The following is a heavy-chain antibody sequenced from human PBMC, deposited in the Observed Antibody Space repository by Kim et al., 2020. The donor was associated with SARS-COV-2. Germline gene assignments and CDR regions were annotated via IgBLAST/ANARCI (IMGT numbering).Heavy chain of an antibody. CDR2: TYSSGSP. CDR1: GGSISNHY. V-gene: IGHV4-59*08. Sequence: SETLSLTCTVSGGSISNHYWSWIRQPPGRGLEWIGYTYSSGSPTYNPSLQSRVSISVDASKNQVSLKLSSVTAADTAVFYCARHSTYHDILTDACDIWVQGTMVTVPS. D-gene: IGHD3-9*01. J-gene: IGHJ3*02. CDR3: ARHSTYHDILTDACDI.